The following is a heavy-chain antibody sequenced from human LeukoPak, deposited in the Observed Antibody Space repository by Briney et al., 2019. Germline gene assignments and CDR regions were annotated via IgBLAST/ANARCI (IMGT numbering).Heavy chain of an antibody. CDR1: GYTFTGYY. CDR2: ISPNSGGT. J-gene: IGHJ5*02. CDR3: ARIMGTGRGFP. V-gene: IGHV1-2*02. Sequence: ASVTVSCKASGYTFTGYYMHWVRQAPGQGLGWMGWISPNSGGTNYAQKFQGSVNRTRDTAISTAYMELSRLRSDDTAVYYCARIMGTGRGFPWGQGTLVTVSS. D-gene: IGHD3/OR15-3a*01.